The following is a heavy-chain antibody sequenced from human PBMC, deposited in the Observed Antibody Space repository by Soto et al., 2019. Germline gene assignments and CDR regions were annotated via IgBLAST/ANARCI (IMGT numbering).Heavy chain of an antibody. CDR2: ISSSSSTI. V-gene: IGHV3-48*01. Sequence: PGGSLRLSCAASGFTFSSYSMNWVRQAPGKGLEWVSYISSSSSTIYYADSVKGRFTISRDNAKNSLYLQMNSLRAEDTAVYYCARDPSYYSSGSYYYFDHWGQGTPVTVSS. J-gene: IGHJ4*02. CDR3: ARDPSYYSSGSYYYFDH. D-gene: IGHD3-10*01. CDR1: GFTFSSYS.